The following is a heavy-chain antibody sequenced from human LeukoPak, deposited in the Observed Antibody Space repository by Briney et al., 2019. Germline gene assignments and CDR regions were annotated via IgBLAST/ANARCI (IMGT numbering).Heavy chain of an antibody. CDR1: GYTFTSYG. CDR3: ARVNTMVRGVIIFPFVY. CDR2: ISAYNGNT. V-gene: IGHV1-18*01. D-gene: IGHD3-10*01. Sequence: GASVKVSCKASGYTFTSYGISWVRQAPGQGLEWMGWISAYNGNTNYAQKLQGRVTMTTDTSTSTAYMELRSLRSDDTAVYYCARVNTMVRGVIIFPFVYWGQETLVTVSS. J-gene: IGHJ4*02.